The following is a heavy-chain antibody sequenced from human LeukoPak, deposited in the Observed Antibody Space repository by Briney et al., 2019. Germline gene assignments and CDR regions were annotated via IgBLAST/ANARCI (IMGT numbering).Heavy chain of an antibody. CDR1: GFTFSTYS. CDR2: ISSSSGYM. V-gene: IGHV3-21*01. D-gene: IGHD6-6*01. J-gene: IGHJ4*02. Sequence: SGGSLRLSCAVSGFTFSTYSMNWVRQAPGKGLEWVSSISSSSGYMYYADSLKGRFTISRDNAKNSLYLQLNSLRADDTAVYYCARGDEIIAGRPPRQGFDYWGQGTLVTVSS. CDR3: ARGDEIIAGRPPRQGFDY.